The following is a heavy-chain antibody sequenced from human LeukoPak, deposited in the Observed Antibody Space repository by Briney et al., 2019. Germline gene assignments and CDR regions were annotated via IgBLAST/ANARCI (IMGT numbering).Heavy chain of an antibody. Sequence: GGWVKVSCKASGGTFSSYAISWVRPAPGQGLGWVGGIIPIFGTANYTQKFQGRVTITTDKSTSTAYMELSSLRSEDTAASYCARDSGGSSGWYGHFDYWGQGTLVTVSS. CDR2: IIPIFGTA. V-gene: IGHV1-69*05. J-gene: IGHJ4*02. CDR1: GGTFSSYA. D-gene: IGHD6-19*01. CDR3: ARDSGGSSGWYGHFDY.